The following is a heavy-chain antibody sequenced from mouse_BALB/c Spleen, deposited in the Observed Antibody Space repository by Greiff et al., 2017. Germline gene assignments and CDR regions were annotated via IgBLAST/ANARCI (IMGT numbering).Heavy chain of an antibody. CDR2: IYPGDGST. D-gene: IGHD3-1*01. CDR3: ARYTARDPPYAMDY. Sequence: VQPGALVKISCKASGYTFTSYDINWVKQRPGQGLEWIGWIYPGDGSTKYNEKFKGKATLTADKSSSTAYMQLSSLTSENSAVYFCARYTARDPPYAMDYWGQGTSVTVSS. J-gene: IGHJ4*01. CDR1: GYTFTSYD. V-gene: IGHV1S33*01.